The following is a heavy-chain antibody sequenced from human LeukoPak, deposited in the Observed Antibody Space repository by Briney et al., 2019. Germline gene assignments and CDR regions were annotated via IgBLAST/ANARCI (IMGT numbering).Heavy chain of an antibody. V-gene: IGHV4-31*03. CDR1: GGSISSGGYY. Sequence: PSQTLSLTCTVSGGSISSGGYYWSWIRQHPGKGLEWIGYIYYSGSTYYNPSLKSRLTISVDTSKHQFSLKLSSVTAADTALYYCARDGEYCSSTSCYFDPWGQGILVTVSS. CDR2: IYYSGST. CDR3: ARDGEYCSSTSCYFDP. D-gene: IGHD2-2*01. J-gene: IGHJ5*02.